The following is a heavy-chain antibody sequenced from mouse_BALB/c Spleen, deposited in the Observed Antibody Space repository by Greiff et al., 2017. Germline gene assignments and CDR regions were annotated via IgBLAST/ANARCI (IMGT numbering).Heavy chain of an antibody. V-gene: IGHV5-6-4*01. J-gene: IGHJ4*01. CDR3: TIYYRYDDAMDY. D-gene: IGHD2-14*01. Sequence: EVKLVESGGGLVKPGGSLKLSCAASGFTFSSYTMSWVRQTPEKRLEWVATISSGGSYTYYPDSVKGRFTISRDNAKNTLYLQMSSLKSEDTAMYYCTIYYRYDDAMDYWGQGTSVTVSS. CDR1: GFTFSSYT. CDR2: ISSGGSYT.